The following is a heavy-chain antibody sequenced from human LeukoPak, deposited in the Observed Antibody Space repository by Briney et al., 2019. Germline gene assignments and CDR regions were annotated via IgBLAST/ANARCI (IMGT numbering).Heavy chain of an antibody. CDR1: GFTFGSYG. D-gene: IGHD6-13*01. V-gene: IGHV3-33*01. CDR2: IWYDGSNK. Sequence: PGGSLRLSCAASGFTFGSYGMHWVRQAPGKGLEWVAVIWYDGSNKYYADSVKGRFTISRDNSKNTLYLQMNSLRAEDTAVYYCARDSSSWRSNWFDPWGQGTLVTVSS. J-gene: IGHJ5*02. CDR3: ARDSSSWRSNWFDP.